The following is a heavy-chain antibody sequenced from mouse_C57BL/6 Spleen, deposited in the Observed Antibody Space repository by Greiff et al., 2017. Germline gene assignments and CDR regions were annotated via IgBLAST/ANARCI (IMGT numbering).Heavy chain of an antibody. Sequence: EVKLVESGGDLVKPGGSLKLSCAASGFTFSSYGMSWVRQTPDKRLEWVATISSGGSYTYYPDSVKGRFTISRDNAKNTLYLQMSSLKSEDTAMYYCARQGYYYRSREDAMDYWGQGTSVTVSS. D-gene: IGHD1-1*01. CDR2: ISSGGSYT. CDR3: ARQGYYYRSREDAMDY. V-gene: IGHV5-6*02. CDR1: GFTFSSYG. J-gene: IGHJ4*01.